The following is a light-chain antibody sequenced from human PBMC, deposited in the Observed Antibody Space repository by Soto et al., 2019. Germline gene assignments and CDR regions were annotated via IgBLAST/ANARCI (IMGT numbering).Light chain of an antibody. CDR1: HSVNSH. V-gene: IGKV3-15*01. CDR2: GAS. Sequence: EIVMTQSPATLSVSPGERVTLSCRTSHSVNSHVAWYQQKPGQAPRLLLYGASTRATGIPVRFSGSGSGTEFTLTISSLQPDDFATYYCQHYNSYSEAFGQGTKVDIK. CDR3: QHYNSYSEA. J-gene: IGKJ1*01.